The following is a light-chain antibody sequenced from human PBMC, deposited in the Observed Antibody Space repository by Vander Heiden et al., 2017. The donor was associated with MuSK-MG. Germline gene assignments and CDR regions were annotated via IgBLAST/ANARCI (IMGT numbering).Light chain of an antibody. CDR2: RDS. J-gene: IGLJ2*01. Sequence: SYELTQPLSVSVALGQTAGITCGGDSIGSKKVQWYQQTPAKALVYGSYRDSNRPSGIPERSYGANSATKAIMEIRRDQAADYSCESCKEWVSSPEVFGGGTKLTVL. V-gene: IGLV3-9*01. CDR1: SIGSKK. CDR3: KEWVSSPEV.